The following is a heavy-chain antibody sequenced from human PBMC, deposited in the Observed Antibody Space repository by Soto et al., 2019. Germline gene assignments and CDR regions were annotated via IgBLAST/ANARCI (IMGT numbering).Heavy chain of an antibody. CDR3: ARDQCSSTSCYGYWYFDL. CDR1: GFTFSSYA. CDR2: ISSNGGGT. V-gene: IGHV3-64*01. Sequence: EVQLVESGGGLVQPGGSLRLSCAASGFTFSSYAMHWVRQAPGKGLEYVSAISSNGGGTYYANSVKGRFTISRDNSKNTLYLQMGSLRAEDMAVYYCARDQCSSTSCYGYWYFDLWGRGTLVTVSS. J-gene: IGHJ2*01. D-gene: IGHD2-2*01.